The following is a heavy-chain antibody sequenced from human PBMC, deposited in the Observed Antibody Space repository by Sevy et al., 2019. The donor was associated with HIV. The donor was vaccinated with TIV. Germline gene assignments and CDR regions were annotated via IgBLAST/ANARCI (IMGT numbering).Heavy chain of an antibody. Sequence: GGSLRLSCAASGFTFSSYGMHWVRQAPGKGLEWVAVISYDGSNKYYADSVKGRFTISRDNSKNTPYLQMNSLRAEDTAVYYCAKGTAMVSAYWGQGTLLTVSS. CDR1: GFTFSSYG. CDR2: ISYDGSNK. CDR3: AKGTAMVSAY. D-gene: IGHD5-18*01. J-gene: IGHJ4*02. V-gene: IGHV3-30*18.